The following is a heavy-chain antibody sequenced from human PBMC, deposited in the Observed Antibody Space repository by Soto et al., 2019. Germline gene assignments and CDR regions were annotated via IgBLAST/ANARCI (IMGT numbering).Heavy chain of an antibody. V-gene: IGHV1-46*01. J-gene: IGHJ6*02. CDR1: GYTFTSYY. D-gene: IGHD3-10*01. CDR2: INPSGGST. CDR3: ARDRSLWFGEPYDYYYDYGRDV. Sequence: ASVKVSCKASGYTFTSYYMHWVRQAPGQGLEWMGIINPSGGSTSYAQKFQGRVTMTRDTSTSTVYMELSSLRSEDTAVCYCARDRSLWFGEPYDYYYDYGRDVWG.